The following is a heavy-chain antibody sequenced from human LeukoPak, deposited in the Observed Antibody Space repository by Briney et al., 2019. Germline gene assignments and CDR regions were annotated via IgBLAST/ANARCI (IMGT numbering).Heavy chain of an antibody. D-gene: IGHD3-10*01. CDR2: IYNTGNS. V-gene: IGHV4-59*08. Sequence: SETLSLTCTVSGGSVSSDSWNWIRQSPGKGLEWIGYIYNTGNSNHNPSLKNRVTISFDKSKSQLSLVLTSVTAADTAIYYCARLGKMNLVQGVFWYFDLWGRGTLVSVSS. CDR1: GGSVSSDS. J-gene: IGHJ2*01. CDR3: ARLGKMNLVQGVFWYFDL.